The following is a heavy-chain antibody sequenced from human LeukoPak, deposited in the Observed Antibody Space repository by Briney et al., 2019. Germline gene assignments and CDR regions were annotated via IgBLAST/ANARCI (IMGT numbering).Heavy chain of an antibody. CDR1: GFTFSSYS. CDR3: AREKYYSAFDP. V-gene: IGHV3-48*01. D-gene: IGHD3-10*01. Sequence: PGGSLRLSCAASGFTFSSYSMIWVRQAPGKGLEWVSYIITSGSVTNYADSVRGRFTISRDNAENSLYLQMNSLRAEDTAVYYCAREKYYSAFDPWGQGTLVTVSS. J-gene: IGHJ5*02. CDR2: IITSGSVT.